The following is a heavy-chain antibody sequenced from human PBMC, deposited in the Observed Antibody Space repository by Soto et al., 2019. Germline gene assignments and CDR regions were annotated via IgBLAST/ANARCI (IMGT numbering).Heavy chain of an antibody. CDR2: IYYSGST. CDR1: GGSISSGDYY. CDR3: ASLRARRTPRGSTYYFDY. Sequence: PSETLSLTCTVSGGSISSGDYYWSWIRQPPGKGLEWIGYIYYSGSTYYNPSLKSRVTISVDTSKNQFSLKLSSVTAADTAVYYCASLRARRTPRGSTYYFDYWGQGTLVTVSS. V-gene: IGHV4-30-4*01. D-gene: IGHD3-3*01. J-gene: IGHJ4*02.